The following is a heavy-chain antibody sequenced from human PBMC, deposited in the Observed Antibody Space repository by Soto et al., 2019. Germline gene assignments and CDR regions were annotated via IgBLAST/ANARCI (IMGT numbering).Heavy chain of an antibody. J-gene: IGHJ4*02. V-gene: IGHV1-24*01. CDR3: ATDLARNSDIDY. CDR1: GYTLTELS. D-gene: IGHD1-7*01. CDR2: FDPEDGET. Sequence: ASVKVSCKVSGYTLTELSMHWVRQAPGKGLEWMGGFDPEDGETIYAQKFQGRVTMTEDTSTDTAYMELSSLRSEDTAVYYCATDLARNSDIDYCGQGTLVPVSS.